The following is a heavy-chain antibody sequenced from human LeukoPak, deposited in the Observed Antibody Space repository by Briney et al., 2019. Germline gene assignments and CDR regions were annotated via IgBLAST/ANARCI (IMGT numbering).Heavy chain of an antibody. Sequence: ASVKVSCKASGYTFTDYYMHWVRQAPGQGLEWMGWINPNSGGTNYAQKLQGRVTKTTDTSTSTAYMELRSLRSDDTAVYYCARNMVRGVISYYYYYMDVWGKGTTVTISS. CDR2: INPNSGGT. CDR1: GYTFTDYY. J-gene: IGHJ6*03. CDR3: ARNMVRGVISYYYYYMDV. D-gene: IGHD3-10*01. V-gene: IGHV1-2*02.